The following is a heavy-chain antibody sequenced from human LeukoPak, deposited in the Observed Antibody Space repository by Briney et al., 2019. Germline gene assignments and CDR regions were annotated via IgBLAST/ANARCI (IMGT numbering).Heavy chain of an antibody. CDR1: GFTFSSYS. V-gene: IGHV3-53*04. D-gene: IGHD6-6*01. J-gene: IGHJ6*02. Sequence: GGSLRLSCAASGFTFSSYSMNWVRQAPGKGLEWVSVIYSGGSTYYADSVKGRFTISRHNSKNTLYLQMNSLRAEDTAVYYCARDSSSSSYYYYGMDVWGQGTTVTVSS. CDR3: ARDSSSSSYYYYGMDV. CDR2: IYSGGST.